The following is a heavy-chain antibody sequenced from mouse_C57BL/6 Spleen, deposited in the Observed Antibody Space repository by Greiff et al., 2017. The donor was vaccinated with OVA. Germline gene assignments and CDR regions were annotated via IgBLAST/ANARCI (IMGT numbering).Heavy chain of an antibody. CDR2: INPSTGGT. D-gene: IGHD1-1*01. Sequence: EVQLVESGPELVKPGASVKISCKASGYSFTGYYMNWVKQSPEKSLEWIGEINPSTGGTTYNQKFKAKATLTVDKSSSTAYMQLKSLTSEDSAVYYCARSYYGSSESYFDVWGTGTTVTVSS. CDR1: GYSFTGYY. V-gene: IGHV1-42*01. CDR3: ARSYYGSSESYFDV. J-gene: IGHJ1*03.